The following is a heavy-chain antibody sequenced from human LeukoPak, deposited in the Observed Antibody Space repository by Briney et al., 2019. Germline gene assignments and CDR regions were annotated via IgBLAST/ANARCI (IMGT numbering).Heavy chain of an antibody. CDR2: ISYDGSNK. Sequence: GGSLRLSCAASGFTFSSYWMHWVRQAPGKGLEWVAVISYDGSNKYYADSVKGRFTISRDNSKNTLYLQMNSLRAEDTAVYYCARRGVVGSTTEFAFDHWGQGTLVTVSS. CDR1: GFTFSSYW. V-gene: IGHV3-30-3*01. CDR3: ARRGVVGSTTEFAFDH. D-gene: IGHD1-26*01. J-gene: IGHJ4*02.